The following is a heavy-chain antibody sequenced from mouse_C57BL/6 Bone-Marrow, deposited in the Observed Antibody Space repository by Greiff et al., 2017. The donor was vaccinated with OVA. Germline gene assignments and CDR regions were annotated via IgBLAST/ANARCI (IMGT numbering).Heavy chain of an antibody. D-gene: IGHD2-5*01. CDR1: GFSLTSYA. Sequence: QVQLKESGPGLVAPSQSLSITCTVSGFSLTSYAISWFRQPPGKGLEWLGVIWTGGGTNYNSALKSRLSISKDNSKSQVFLKMNSLQTDDTARYYCARNLGVHYSNSLYAMDYWGQGTSVTVSS. CDR3: ARNLGVHYSNSLYAMDY. V-gene: IGHV2-9-1*01. CDR2: IWTGGGT. J-gene: IGHJ4*01.